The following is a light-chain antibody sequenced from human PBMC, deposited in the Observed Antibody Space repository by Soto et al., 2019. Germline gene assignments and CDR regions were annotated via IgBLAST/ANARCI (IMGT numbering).Light chain of an antibody. J-gene: IGKJ1*01. V-gene: IGKV3-15*01. CDR3: QQYKNWPPWT. CDR1: QSVSSN. Sequence: LVITQSPSTLSVSPGERATLSCRASQSVSSNLAWYQQKPGQGPRLVIYDTSTRATGIPARFSGSGSGTEFTLTISGLQSEDFAVYYCQQYKNWPPWTFGQGTKVDIK. CDR2: DTS.